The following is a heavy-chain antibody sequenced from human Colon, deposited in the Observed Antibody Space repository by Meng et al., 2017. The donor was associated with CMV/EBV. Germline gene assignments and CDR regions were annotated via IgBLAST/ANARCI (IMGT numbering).Heavy chain of an antibody. J-gene: IGHJ4*02. Sequence: SFAAAGFTFRARYMDWVRHAPGRGLEWVGRTRNNANSYTTRYAASVKGRFTVSRDELENSLYLQMNSLKTEDTAVYYCAREVGAFDYWGQGILVTVSS. CDR2: TRNNANSYTT. V-gene: IGHV3-72*01. D-gene: IGHD1-26*01. CDR1: GFTFRARY. CDR3: AREVGAFDY.